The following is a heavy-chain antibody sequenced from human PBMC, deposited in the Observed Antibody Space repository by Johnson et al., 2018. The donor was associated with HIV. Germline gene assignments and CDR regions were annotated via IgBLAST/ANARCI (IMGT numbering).Heavy chain of an antibody. CDR2: ISWNSGRI. V-gene: IGHV3-9*01. Sequence: VQLVESGGGLVQPGRSLRLSCAASGFIFDDYAMHWVRQAPGKGLEWVSGISWNSGRIAYADSVKGRFTISRDNAKNSLYLQMNSLRPEDTAVYHCAKARGSSGYYDAFDIWGQGKMVTVSS. J-gene: IGHJ3*02. CDR3: AKARGSSGYYDAFDI. CDR1: GFIFDDYA. D-gene: IGHD3-22*01.